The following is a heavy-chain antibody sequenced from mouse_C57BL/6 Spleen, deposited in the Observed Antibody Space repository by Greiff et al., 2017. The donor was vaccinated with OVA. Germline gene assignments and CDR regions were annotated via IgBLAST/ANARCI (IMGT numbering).Heavy chain of an antibody. CDR1: GYTFTSYW. CDR2: IDPSDSYT. V-gene: IGHV1-69*01. J-gene: IGHJ2*01. Sequence: VQLKQPGAELVMPGASVKLSCKASGYTFTSYWMHWVKQRPGQGLEWIGEIDPSDSYTNYNQKFKGKSTLTVDKSSSTAYMQLSSLSSEDSTVSYCARGGSSYGSSYDYWGQGTTLTVSS. D-gene: IGHD1-1*01. CDR3: ARGGSSYGSSYDY.